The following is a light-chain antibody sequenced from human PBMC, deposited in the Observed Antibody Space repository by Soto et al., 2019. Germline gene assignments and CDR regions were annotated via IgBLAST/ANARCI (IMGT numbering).Light chain of an antibody. V-gene: IGKV3-15*01. CDR1: QSVSSN. CDR2: GAS. J-gene: IGKJ1*01. CDR3: QQYNNWPPWT. Sequence: EMVMTQSPATLSVSPGERATLSCRASQSVSSNLAWYQQKPGQAPRLLIYGASTRATGIPARFSGSGSGTDFTLTISSLQSEDFAVYSCQQYNNWPPWTFGQGTKVEIK.